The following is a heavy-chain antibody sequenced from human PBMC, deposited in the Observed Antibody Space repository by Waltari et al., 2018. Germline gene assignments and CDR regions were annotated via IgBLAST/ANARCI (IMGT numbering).Heavy chain of an antibody. Sequence: EVQLVESGGGLVQPGGSLRLSCAAAGFTFSSYWLHRVRQAPGKGLVWVSRINSDGSSTSYADSVKGRFTISRDNAKNTLYLQMNSLRAEDTAVYYCARGGSYSRFDYWGQGTLVTVSS. V-gene: IGHV3-74*01. J-gene: IGHJ4*02. CDR3: ARGGSYSRFDY. D-gene: IGHD1-26*01. CDR2: INSDGSST. CDR1: GFTFSSYW.